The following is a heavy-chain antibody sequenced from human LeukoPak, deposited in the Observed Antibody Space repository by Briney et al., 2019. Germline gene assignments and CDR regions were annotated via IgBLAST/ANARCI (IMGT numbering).Heavy chain of an antibody. J-gene: IGHJ4*02. Sequence: SETLSLTCTVSGGSISSYYWSWIRQPPGKGLEWIGYIYYSGSTNYNPSLKSRVTISVDTSKNQFSLKLSSVTAADTAVYYCARASGDSSGWYSFDYWGQGTLVTVSS. CDR3: ARASGDSSGWYSFDY. CDR2: IYYSGST. D-gene: IGHD6-19*01. CDR1: GGSISSYY. V-gene: IGHV4-59*01.